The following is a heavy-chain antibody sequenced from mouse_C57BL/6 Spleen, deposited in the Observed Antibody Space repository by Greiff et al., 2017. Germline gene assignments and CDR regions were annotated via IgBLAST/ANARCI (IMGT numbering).Heavy chain of an antibody. CDR2: IDPSDSYT. V-gene: IGHV1-59*01. CDR1: GYTFTSYW. Sequence: VQLKQPGAELVRPGTSVKLSCKASGYTFTSYWMHWVKQRPGQGLEWIGVIDPSDSYTNYNQKFKGKATLAVDTSSSTAYMQLSSLTSEDSAVCYCARRGGYDYFDYWGQGTTLTVSS. D-gene: IGHD3-1*01. J-gene: IGHJ2*01. CDR3: ARRGGYDYFDY.